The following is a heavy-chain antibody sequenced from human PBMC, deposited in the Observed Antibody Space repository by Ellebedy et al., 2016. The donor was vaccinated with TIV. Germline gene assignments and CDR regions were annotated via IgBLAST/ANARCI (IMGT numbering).Heavy chain of an antibody. D-gene: IGHD3-22*01. J-gene: IGHJ4*02. Sequence: GESLKISCAASGFLFSDYTMHWVRQAPGKGLEWVAVTSDDETSKHYADSVKGRFTISRDNAKNSLYLQMNSLRAEDTAVYYCARDLDDSSGYYYPMIDYWGQGTLVTVSS. V-gene: IGHV3-30-3*01. CDR2: TSDDETSK. CDR1: GFLFSDYT. CDR3: ARDLDDSSGYYYPMIDY.